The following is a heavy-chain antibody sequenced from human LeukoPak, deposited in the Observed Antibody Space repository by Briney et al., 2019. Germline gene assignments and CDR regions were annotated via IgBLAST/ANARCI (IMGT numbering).Heavy chain of an antibody. CDR1: GFTFSSYA. Sequence: GGSLRLSCAASGFTFSSYAMSWVRQAPGKGLEWVAVIWYDGSNKYYADSVKGRFTISRDNSKNTLYLQMNSLRAEDTAVYYCARGGGGSGSYSDYWGQGTLVTVSS. D-gene: IGHD3-10*01. CDR3: ARGGGGSGSYSDY. CDR2: IWYDGSNK. J-gene: IGHJ4*02. V-gene: IGHV3-33*08.